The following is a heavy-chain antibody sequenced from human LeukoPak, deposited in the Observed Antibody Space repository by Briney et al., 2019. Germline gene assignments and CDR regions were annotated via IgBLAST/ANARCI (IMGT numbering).Heavy chain of an antibody. Sequence: GGSLRLSCAASGFTFSSYGMSWVRQAPGKGLEWVSSISSSSSYIYYADSVKGRFTISRDNAKNSLYLQMNSLRAEDTALYYCANSTSWRDSSGYYYGGKFDYWGQGTLVTVSS. J-gene: IGHJ4*02. V-gene: IGHV3-21*01. CDR3: ANSTSWRDSSGYYYGGKFDY. CDR1: GFTFSSYG. D-gene: IGHD3-22*01. CDR2: ISSSSSYI.